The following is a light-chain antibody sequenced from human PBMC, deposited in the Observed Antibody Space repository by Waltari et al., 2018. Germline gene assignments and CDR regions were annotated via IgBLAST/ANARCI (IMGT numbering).Light chain of an antibody. CDR3: STWDDRLTAVL. J-gene: IGLJ3*02. CDR1: NSNIGSNT. V-gene: IGLV1-44*01. Sequence: QPVLTQPPSASGTPGQRVTLPCSGSNSNIGSNTVNWYQQLPGTAPRLLIYSNDRRPSGVPDRFSGSKSGTSASLAISGLQSEDEADYYCSTWDDRLTAVLFGGGTKVTVL. CDR2: SND.